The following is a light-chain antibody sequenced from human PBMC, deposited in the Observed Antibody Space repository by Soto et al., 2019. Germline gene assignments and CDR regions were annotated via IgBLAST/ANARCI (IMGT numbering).Light chain of an antibody. CDR1: KLGDKY. J-gene: IGLJ1*01. CDR3: QAWDSSTYV. Sequence: SYELTQPPSVSVSPGQTARITCSGDKLGDKYACWYQQKPGQSPVLVIYQDNKRPSGIPERFSGSNSGNTATLTISGTQAMDEADYYCQAWDSSTYVFGTGTKLTVL. V-gene: IGLV3-1*01. CDR2: QDN.